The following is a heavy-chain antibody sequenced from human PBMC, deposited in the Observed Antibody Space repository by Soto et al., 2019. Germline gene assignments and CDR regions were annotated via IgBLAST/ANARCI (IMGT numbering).Heavy chain of an antibody. CDR1: GFSVSSTF. J-gene: IGHJ4*02. D-gene: IGHD2-21*02. CDR2: IHSGGNT. CDR3: ARALVTTPPRTFDY. V-gene: IGHV3-66*01. Sequence: EVQLVESGGGLVQPGGSLRLSCAVSGFSVSSTFMNWVRQATGKGLEWVAVIHSGGNTFYGDSVKGRFTISRDNSKNMVYLQMTSLRGDYTAVYVCARALVTTPPRTFDYWGQGTLVTVSS.